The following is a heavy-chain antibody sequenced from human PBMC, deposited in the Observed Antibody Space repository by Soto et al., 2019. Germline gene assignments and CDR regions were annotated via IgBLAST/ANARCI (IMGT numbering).Heavy chain of an antibody. J-gene: IGHJ4*02. V-gene: IGHV1-2*04. CDR2: INPNSGGT. CDR3: ARAGYYYDSSGYSPLDY. Sequence: ASVKVSCKASGYTFTGYYMHWVRQAPGQGLEWMGWINPNSGGTNYAQKFQGWVTMTRETSISTAYMELSRLRSDDTAVYYCARAGYYYDSSGYSPLDYWGQGTLVTVSS. D-gene: IGHD3-22*01. CDR1: GYTFTGYY.